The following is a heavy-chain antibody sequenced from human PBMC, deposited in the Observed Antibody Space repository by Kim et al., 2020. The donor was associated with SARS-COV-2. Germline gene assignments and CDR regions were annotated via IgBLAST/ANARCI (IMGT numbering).Heavy chain of an antibody. J-gene: IGHJ3*01. D-gene: IGHD3-10*01. Sequence: SETLSLTCTVSGYSISSGYYWAWVRQSPGKGLELIGSVRHRGSTYYRPSLRSRITVSMDTSRNQFSLKVTSVTAADTAVYYCARDGSLGSGFYDGFDLWGQGTMVTVSS. V-gene: IGHV4-38-2*02. CDR2: VRHRGST. CDR1: GYSISSGYY. CDR3: ARDGSLGSGFYDGFDL.